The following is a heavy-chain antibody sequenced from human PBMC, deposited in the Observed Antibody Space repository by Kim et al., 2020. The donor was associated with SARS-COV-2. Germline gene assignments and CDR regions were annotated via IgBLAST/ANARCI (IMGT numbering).Heavy chain of an antibody. CDR2: IKQDGGEK. V-gene: IGHV3-7*03. CDR3: ARDGVAPGLYFDY. Sequence: GGSLRLSCAVSGFIFTDYWMNWVRQAPGKGLEWVASIKQDGGEKYYGYSVKGRFIISRDNAKNSLYLQMNSLRVDDTALYYCARDGVAPGLYFDYWGQGALVTVSS. D-gene: IGHD6-13*01. J-gene: IGHJ4*02. CDR1: GFIFTDYW.